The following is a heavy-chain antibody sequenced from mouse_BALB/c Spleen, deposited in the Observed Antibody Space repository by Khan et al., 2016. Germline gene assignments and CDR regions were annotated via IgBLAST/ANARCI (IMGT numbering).Heavy chain of an antibody. Sequence: EVQLQESGPGLVKPSQSLSLTCTVTGYSITSDYAWNWIRQFPGNKLEWMGYISYSGSTSYNPSLKSRISITRATSKNQFFLQLNSVTTEDTATYYCARAYDGYYLLFAYWGQGTLVTVSA. CDR3: ARAYDGYYLLFAY. J-gene: IGHJ3*01. CDR1: GYSITSDYA. D-gene: IGHD2-3*01. V-gene: IGHV3-2*02. CDR2: ISYSGST.